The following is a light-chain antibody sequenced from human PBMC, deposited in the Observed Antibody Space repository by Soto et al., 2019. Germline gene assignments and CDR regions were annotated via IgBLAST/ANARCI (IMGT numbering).Light chain of an antibody. J-gene: IGKJ5*01. V-gene: IGKV3-20*01. CDR1: QSVSSSY. CDR3: QQYGNSPIT. Sequence: EIALTQSPGTLSLSPGERATLSCRASQSVSSSYLAWYQQKPGQAPRLLIYAASSWATGIPDRFSGSGSGTDFTLTISRLEPEDFAVYYCQQYGNSPITFGQGTRLEIK. CDR2: AAS.